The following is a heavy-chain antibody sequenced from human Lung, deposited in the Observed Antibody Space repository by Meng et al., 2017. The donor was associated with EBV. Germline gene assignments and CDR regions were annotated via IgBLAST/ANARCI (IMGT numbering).Heavy chain of an antibody. V-gene: IGHV4-31*01. CDR1: GGSIRICGYY. Sequence: GELLEGAAGRVQPSPPLFLLCTVSGGSIRICGYYWSWLRQHPEEGLEWIGYIYYSGSTYYNPSLKSLVTISVDTSKNQFSLKLSSVTAADTAVYYCARVVAGRYNWFDPWGQGTLVTVSS. CDR2: IYYSGST. D-gene: IGHD6-6*01. J-gene: IGHJ5*02. CDR3: ARVVAGRYNWFDP.